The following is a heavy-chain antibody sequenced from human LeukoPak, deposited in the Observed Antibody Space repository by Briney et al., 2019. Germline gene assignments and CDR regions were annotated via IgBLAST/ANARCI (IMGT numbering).Heavy chain of an antibody. CDR2: IKEDGSEI. D-gene: IGHD6-19*01. J-gene: IGHJ4*02. Sequence: SGGSLRLSCAASGFNLREYWMSWVRQAPGKGLQWVAHIKEDGSEIYYLDSVKGRFTIARDDAKNSLYLHMNSLRAEDTALYYCVRAGWELDYWGQGTPVTVSS. CDR3: VRAGWELDY. V-gene: IGHV3-7*01. CDR1: GFNLREYW.